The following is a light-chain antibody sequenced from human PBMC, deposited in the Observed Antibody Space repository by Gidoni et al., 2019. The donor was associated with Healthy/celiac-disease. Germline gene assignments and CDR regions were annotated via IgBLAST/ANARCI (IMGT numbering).Light chain of an antibody. V-gene: IGLV1-44*01. CDR2: SNN. CDR1: SSNIGSNT. CDR3: AAWDDSLNGSVV. Sequence: SVLTQPPSASGSPGQSVTISCSGSSSNIGSNTVNWYQLLPGTAPKLLIYSNNQRPSGVPDRFSGSKSGTSASLAISGLQSEDEADYYCAAWDDSLNGSVVFGGGTKLTVL. J-gene: IGLJ2*01.